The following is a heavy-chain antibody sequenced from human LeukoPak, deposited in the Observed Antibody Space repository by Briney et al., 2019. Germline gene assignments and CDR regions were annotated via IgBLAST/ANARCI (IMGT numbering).Heavy chain of an antibody. J-gene: IGHJ6*02. CDR3: ARDRYGSSWSPYYYYGMDV. Sequence: SETLSLTCTVSGGSISSYYWSWIRQPPGKGLGWIGYIYYSGSTNYNPSLKSRVTISVDTSKNQFSLKLSSVTAADTAVYYCARDRYGSSWSPYYYYGMDVWGQGTTVTVSS. CDR2: IYYSGST. D-gene: IGHD6-13*01. V-gene: IGHV4-59*01. CDR1: GGSISSYY.